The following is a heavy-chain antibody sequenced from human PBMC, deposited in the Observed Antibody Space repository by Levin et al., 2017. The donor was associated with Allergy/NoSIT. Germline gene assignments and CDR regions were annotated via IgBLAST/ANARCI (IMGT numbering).Heavy chain of an antibody. CDR3: ARQLGRGFNYYYYYMDV. CDR1: GGSISSSSYY. Sequence: SETLSLTCTVSGGSISSSSYYWGWIRQPPGKGLEWIGSIYYSGSTYYNPSLKSRVTISVDTSKNQFSLKLSSVTAADTAVYYCARQLGRGFNYYYYYMDVWGKGTTVTVSS. V-gene: IGHV4-39*01. CDR2: IYYSGST. D-gene: IGHD3-10*01. J-gene: IGHJ6*03.